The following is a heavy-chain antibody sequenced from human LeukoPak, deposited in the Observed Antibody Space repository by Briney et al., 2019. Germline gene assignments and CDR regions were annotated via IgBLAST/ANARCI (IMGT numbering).Heavy chain of an antibody. J-gene: IGHJ4*02. CDR2: INPNSGGT. V-gene: IGHV1-2*06. Sequence: ASVKVSCKASGYTFTGYYMHWVRQAPGQGLGWMGRINPNSGGTNYAQKFQGGVTMTRDTSISTAYMELSRLRSDDTAVYYCAREVAGWDFDYWGQGTLVTVSS. D-gene: IGHD1-14*01. CDR3: AREVAGWDFDY. CDR1: GYTFTGYY.